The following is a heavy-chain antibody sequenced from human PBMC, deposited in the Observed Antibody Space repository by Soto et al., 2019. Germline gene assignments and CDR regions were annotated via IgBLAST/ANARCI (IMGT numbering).Heavy chain of an antibody. D-gene: IGHD5-18*01. J-gene: IGHJ4*02. V-gene: IGHV3-30-3*01. CDR3: ASSGYSYGRAYYFDY. CDR1: GFTFSSYV. Sequence: QVQLVESGGGVVQPGRYLRLSCAASGFTFSSYVMHWVRQAPGKGLEWVAVISYDGSNKYYADSVKGRFTISRDNSKNTLYLQMNSLRAEDTAVYYCASSGYSYGRAYYFDYWGQGTLVTVSS. CDR2: ISYDGSNK.